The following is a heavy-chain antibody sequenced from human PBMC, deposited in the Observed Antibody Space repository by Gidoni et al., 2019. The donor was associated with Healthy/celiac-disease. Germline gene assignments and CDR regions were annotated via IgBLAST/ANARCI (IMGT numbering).Heavy chain of an antibody. D-gene: IGHD6-13*01. Sequence: KQDGSEKYYVDSVKGRFTISRDNAKNSLYLQMNSLRAEDTAVYYCARDSAGDFDYWGQGTLVTVSS. J-gene: IGHJ4*02. V-gene: IGHV3-7*03. CDR2: KQDGSEK. CDR3: ARDSAGDFDY.